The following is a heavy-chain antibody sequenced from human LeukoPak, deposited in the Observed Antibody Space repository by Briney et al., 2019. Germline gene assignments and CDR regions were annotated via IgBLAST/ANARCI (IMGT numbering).Heavy chain of an antibody. J-gene: IGHJ6*02. Sequence: PGGSLRLSCAASGFTFSSYGMNWVRQALGKGLEWVSSISSSSSYIYYADSVKGRFTISRDNAKNSLYLQMNSLRAEDTAVYYGARDLQQQLVIWDYYYYGMDVWGQGTTVTVSS. CDR3: ARDLQQQLVIWDYYYYGMDV. V-gene: IGHV3-21*01. D-gene: IGHD6-13*01. CDR2: ISSSSSYI. CDR1: GFTFSSYG.